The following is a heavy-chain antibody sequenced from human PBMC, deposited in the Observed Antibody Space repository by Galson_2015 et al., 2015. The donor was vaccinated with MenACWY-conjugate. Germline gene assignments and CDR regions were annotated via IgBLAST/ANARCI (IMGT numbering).Heavy chain of an antibody. CDR3: ATLNYFAMDV. J-gene: IGHJ6*02. V-gene: IGHV3-7*03. CDR1: GFTFSSYW. Sequence: LRLSCAAAGFTFSSYWMSWVRQAPGKGLEWVASIKKDGSEEYYLGSVKGRFTISKDNARSSLHLQLSSLRAEDTAVYYCATLNYFAMDVWGQGTTVTVSS. CDR2: IKKDGSEE.